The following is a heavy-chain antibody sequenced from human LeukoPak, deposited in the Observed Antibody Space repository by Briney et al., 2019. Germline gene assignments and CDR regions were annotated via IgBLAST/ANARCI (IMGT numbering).Heavy chain of an antibody. CDR3: AREKPGTDAFDI. V-gene: IGHV1-24*01. CDR2: FDPEDGET. J-gene: IGHJ3*02. Sequence: ASVKVSCKVSGYTLTELSMHWARQAPGKGLEWMGGFDPEDGETIYAQKFQGRVTITRDTSASTAYMELSSLRSEDTAVYSCAREKPGTDAFDIWGQGTVVTASS. CDR1: GYTLTELS.